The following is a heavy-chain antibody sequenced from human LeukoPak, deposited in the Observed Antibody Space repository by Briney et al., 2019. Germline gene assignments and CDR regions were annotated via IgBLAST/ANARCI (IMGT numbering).Heavy chain of an antibody. V-gene: IGHV3-21*01. Sequence: GGSLRLSCAASGFTFSSYSMNWVPQAPGKGLEWVSSISSSSSYIYYADSVKGRFTISRDNAKNSLYLQMNSLRAEDTAVYYCARDLVAYYYDSSGWVYWGQGTLVTVSS. CDR3: ARDLVAYYYDSSGWVY. CDR2: ISSSSSYI. D-gene: IGHD3-22*01. CDR1: GFTFSSYS. J-gene: IGHJ4*02.